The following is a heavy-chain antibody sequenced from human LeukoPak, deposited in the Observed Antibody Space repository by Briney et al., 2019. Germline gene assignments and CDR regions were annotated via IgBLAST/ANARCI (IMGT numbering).Heavy chain of an antibody. CDR2: INPNSGGT. V-gene: IGHV1-2*02. Sequence: ASVKVSCKASGYTFTGHYMHWVRQAPGQGLEWMGWINPNSGGTNYAQKFQGRVTMTRDTSISTAYMELSSLRSDDTAVYYCARGPSPGSTYYYYFGMDVWGQGTTVTVSS. J-gene: IGHJ6*02. D-gene: IGHD5/OR15-5a*01. CDR1: GYTFTGHY. CDR3: ARGPSPGSTYYYYFGMDV.